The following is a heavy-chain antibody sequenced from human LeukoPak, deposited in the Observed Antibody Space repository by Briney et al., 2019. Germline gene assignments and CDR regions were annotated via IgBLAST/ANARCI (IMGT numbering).Heavy chain of an antibody. CDR3: ARVNIGSGSYYRYYYYMDV. Sequence: PSETLSLTCTASGGSISGSTYHWVWIRQPPGEGLEWIGSISYSGTTKYTPSLNSRVTIAVDTSRTQFSLRLSSVTAADTAVYYCARVNIGSGSYYRYYYYMDVWGKGTAVTVSS. V-gene: IGHV4-39*07. CDR2: ISYSGTT. CDR1: GGSISGSTYH. J-gene: IGHJ6*03. D-gene: IGHD3-10*01.